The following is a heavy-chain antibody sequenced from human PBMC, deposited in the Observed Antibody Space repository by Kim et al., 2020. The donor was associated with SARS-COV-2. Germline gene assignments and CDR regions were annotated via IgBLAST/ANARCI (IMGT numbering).Heavy chain of an antibody. Sequence: GGSLRLSCAASGFTFSSYSMNWVRQAPGKGLEWVSYISSSNSTIYYADSVKGRFTISRDNAKNSLYLQMNSLRDEDTAVYYCARDLDYDFWSGYAKTFDYWGQGTLVTASS. CDR1: GFTFSSYS. CDR2: ISSSNSTI. J-gene: IGHJ4*02. V-gene: IGHV3-48*02. CDR3: ARDLDYDFWSGYAKTFDY. D-gene: IGHD3-3*01.